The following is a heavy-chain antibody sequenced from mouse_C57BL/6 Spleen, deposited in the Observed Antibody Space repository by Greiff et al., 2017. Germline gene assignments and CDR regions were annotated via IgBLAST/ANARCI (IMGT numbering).Heavy chain of an antibody. CDR3: ARGGKRAGFAY. CDR1: GYTFTDYY. Sequence: VQLQQSGPELVKPGASVKISCKASGYTFTDYYMNWVKQSHGKSLEWIGDINPNNGGTSYNQKFKGKATLTVDKSSSTAYMELRSLTSEDSAVYYCARGGKRAGFAYWGQGTLVTVSA. J-gene: IGHJ3*01. V-gene: IGHV1-26*01. D-gene: IGHD2-1*01. CDR2: INPNNGGT.